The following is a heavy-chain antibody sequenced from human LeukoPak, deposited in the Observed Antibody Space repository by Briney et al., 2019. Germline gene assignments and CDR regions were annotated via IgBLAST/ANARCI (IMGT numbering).Heavy chain of an antibody. CDR1: GFTFSSYA. J-gene: IGHJ4*02. D-gene: IGHD5-18*01. V-gene: IGHV3-30*04. Sequence: GGSLRLSCAASGFTFSSYAMHWVRQAPGKGLEWVAVISYDGSNKYYADSVKGRFTISRDNSKNTLYLQMNSLRAEDTAVYYCARAPGYSYGCDYWGQGTLVTVSS. CDR3: ARAPGYSYGCDY. CDR2: ISYDGSNK.